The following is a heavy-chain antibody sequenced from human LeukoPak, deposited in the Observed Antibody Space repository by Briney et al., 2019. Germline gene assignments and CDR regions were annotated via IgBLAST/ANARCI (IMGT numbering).Heavy chain of an antibody. Sequence: GGSRRLSCAVSGLTFYTYAMSWVRQAPGKGLEWVSAISGRDGRTYYSDSVKGRFTISRDNSQNTLYLQMNTLRAEDTAVYYCSTSPSFGSSWYQFNYWGQGALVIVSS. D-gene: IGHD6-13*01. CDR1: GLTFYTYA. J-gene: IGHJ4*02. V-gene: IGHV3-23*01. CDR3: STSPSFGSSWYQFNY. CDR2: ISGRDGRT.